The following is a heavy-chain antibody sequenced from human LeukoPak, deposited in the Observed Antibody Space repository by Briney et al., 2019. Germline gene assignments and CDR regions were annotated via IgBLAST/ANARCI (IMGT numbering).Heavy chain of an antibody. Sequence: GGSLRLSCAASGFIFRNYWMSWVRPAPGKGLEWVAIINQDGREKHYVDSVKGRFTISRDNAKDSLYLQMNILRAEDTALYYCAVATRSFLPDYCWGQGTLVTVSS. J-gene: IGHJ4*02. CDR3: AVATRSFLPDYC. CDR1: GFIFRNYW. V-gene: IGHV3-7*01. CDR2: INQDGREK. D-gene: IGHD5-12*01.